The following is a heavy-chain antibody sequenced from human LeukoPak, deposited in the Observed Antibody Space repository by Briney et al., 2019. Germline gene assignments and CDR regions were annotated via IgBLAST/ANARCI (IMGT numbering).Heavy chain of an antibody. Sequence: SETLSLTCTVSGGSISSRCAYWGWIRQPPGKGLEWIGSIYYSKNTYYNPSLKSRVTISADTSKNQFSLTLGSVSATDTAVYYCVSPRGFSYGYFDYWGQGTLVTVSS. CDR3: VSPRGFSYGYFDY. J-gene: IGHJ4*02. V-gene: IGHV4-39*01. D-gene: IGHD5-18*01. CDR2: IYYSKNT. CDR1: GGSISSRCAY.